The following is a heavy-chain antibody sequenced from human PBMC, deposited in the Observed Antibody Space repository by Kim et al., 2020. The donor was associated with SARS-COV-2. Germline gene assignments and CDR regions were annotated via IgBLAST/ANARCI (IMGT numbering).Heavy chain of an antibody. CDR3: AKGSYSYGYPYFDY. CDR2: IIGSGGST. CDR1: GFSFSSYA. J-gene: IGHJ4*02. D-gene: IGHD5-18*01. Sequence: GGSLRLSCAASGFSFSSYAMSWVRQAPGEGLEWVSTIIGSGGSTNYADSVKGRFTISRDNSKNMLYLLMSSLRAEDTAVYYCAKGSYSYGYPYFDYWGQGALVSVSS. V-gene: IGHV3-23*01.